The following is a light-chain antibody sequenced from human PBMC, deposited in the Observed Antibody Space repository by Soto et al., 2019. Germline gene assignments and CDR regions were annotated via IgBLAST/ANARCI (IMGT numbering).Light chain of an antibody. CDR3: CSYAGSYTDV. J-gene: IGLJ1*01. CDR1: SSDVGGYNY. V-gene: IGLV2-11*01. CDR2: DVT. Sequence: QSALTQPRSVSGSPGQSVTISCTGTSSDVGGYNYVSWYQHHPGKAPKLMIYDVTQRPSGVRDRFSASKSGNTASLTISGLQAEDEADYYCCSYAGSYTDVFGTGTKLTVL.